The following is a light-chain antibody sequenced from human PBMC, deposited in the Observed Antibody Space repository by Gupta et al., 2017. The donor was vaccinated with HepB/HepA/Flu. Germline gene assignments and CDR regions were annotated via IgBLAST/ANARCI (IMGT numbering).Light chain of an antibody. V-gene: IGLV1-44*01. CDR1: TSNIGGNT. CDR2: DND. CDR3: AAWHDSVDAPV. J-gene: IGLJ2*01. Sequence: SVLTQPPSASGTHGPRVTISCSGSTSNIGGNTVNWYQHVPGAAPKLLMYDNDQRPSGVPDRFSASKSGTSASLAISGLQSGDEADYYCAAWHDSVDAPVFGGGTKLTVL.